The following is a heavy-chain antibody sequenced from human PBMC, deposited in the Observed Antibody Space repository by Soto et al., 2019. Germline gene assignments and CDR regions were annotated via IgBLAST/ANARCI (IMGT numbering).Heavy chain of an antibody. J-gene: IGHJ4*02. CDR2: ISGSGGST. V-gene: IGHV3-23*01. CDR1: GFTFSSYA. D-gene: IGHD5-18*01. Sequence: LRLSCAASGFTFSSYAMSWVRQAPGKGLEWVSAISGSGGSTYYADSVKGRFTISRDNSKNTLYLQMNSLRAEDTAVYYCAKDLRIQLWLDYWGQGTLVTVSS. CDR3: AKDLRIQLWLDY.